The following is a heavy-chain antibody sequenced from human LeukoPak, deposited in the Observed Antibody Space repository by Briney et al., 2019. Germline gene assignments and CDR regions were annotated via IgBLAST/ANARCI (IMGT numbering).Heavy chain of an antibody. Sequence: SETLSLTCTVSGYSISNGYYWGWIRQPPGKGLEWIGSISHSGTTSYNPSLRSRVTISLDTSKNQFSLRLSSVTAADTAVYYCARGPYGSGSCFDYWGQGALVTVSS. D-gene: IGHD3-10*01. CDR2: ISHSGTT. CDR3: ARGPYGSGSCFDY. V-gene: IGHV4-38-2*02. CDR1: GYSISNGYY. J-gene: IGHJ4*02.